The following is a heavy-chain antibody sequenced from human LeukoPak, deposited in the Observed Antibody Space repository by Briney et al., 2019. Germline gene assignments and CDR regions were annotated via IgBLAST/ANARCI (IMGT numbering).Heavy chain of an antibody. Sequence: GGCLRLSCAASGFTVSSNDMSWVRRAPGKGLEWVSVIYSGGSTYYADSVKGRFTISRDNSKNTLYLQMNSLRAEDTAVYYCARPNYYYYGMDVWGQGTTVTVSS. CDR1: GFTVSSND. CDR2: IYSGGST. V-gene: IGHV3-66*04. J-gene: IGHJ6*02. CDR3: ARPNYYYYGMDV.